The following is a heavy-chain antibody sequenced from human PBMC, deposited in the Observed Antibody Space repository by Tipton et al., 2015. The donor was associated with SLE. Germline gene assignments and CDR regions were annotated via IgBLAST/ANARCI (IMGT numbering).Heavy chain of an antibody. Sequence: QLVQSGAEVKEPGASVKVSCKASGYAFTTYYMQWVRQTPGQGLEWMGWISAYNGNTNYAQKLQGRVTMTTDTSTSTAYMELRSLRSDDTAVYYCASSTGDPLFDYGGQGTLVTVSS. CDR1: GYAFTTYY. CDR3: ASSTGDPLFDY. D-gene: IGHD7-27*01. V-gene: IGHV1-18*04. CDR2: ISAYNGNT. J-gene: IGHJ4*02.